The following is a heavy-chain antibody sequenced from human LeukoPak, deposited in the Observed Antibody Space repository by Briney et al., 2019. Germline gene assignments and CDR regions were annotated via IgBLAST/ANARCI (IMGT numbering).Heavy chain of an antibody. CDR3: ARQSASVLTNTGGLYYFDF. D-gene: IGHD3-16*01. V-gene: IGHV5-51*07. Sequence: GAPLKISGKCAGYSSSYYWISFLQPPAKELQGLVGIGYPDNTNARYNASFQGQVTISADKSISTAYLQWSSLEASDTAIVYCARQSASVLTNTGGLYYFDFWGQGTLVTVSS. CDR2: GYPDNTNA. J-gene: IGHJ4*02. CDR1: GYSSSYYW.